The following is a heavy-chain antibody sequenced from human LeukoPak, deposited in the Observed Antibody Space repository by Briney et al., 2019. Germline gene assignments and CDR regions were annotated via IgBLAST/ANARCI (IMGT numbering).Heavy chain of an antibody. J-gene: IGHJ4*02. CDR1: GFTFSSYA. CDR2: ISYDGSNK. V-gene: IGHV3-30*04. D-gene: IGHD5-24*01. CDR3: ARERRDGYNSLLDY. Sequence: GGSLRLSCAASGFTFSSYAMHWVRQAPGKGLEWVAVISYDGSNKYYADSVKGRFTISRDNSKNTLYLQMNSLRAEDTAVYYCARERRDGYNSLLDYWGQGTLATVSS.